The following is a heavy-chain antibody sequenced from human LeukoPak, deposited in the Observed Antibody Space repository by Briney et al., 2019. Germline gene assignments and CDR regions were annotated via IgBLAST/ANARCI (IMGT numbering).Heavy chain of an antibody. J-gene: IGHJ6*02. CDR2: MNPNSGNT. V-gene: IGHV1-8*01. CDR3: ARWGYDFFSPHYYYYGMDV. CDR1: GYTFTSYD. D-gene: IGHD3-3*01. Sequence: ASVKVSCKASGYTFTSYDINWVRQATGQGLEWMGWMNPNSGNTGYAQKFQGRVTMTRNTSISTAYIELSSLRSEDTAVYYCARWGYDFFSPHYYYYGMDVWGQGTTVTVSS.